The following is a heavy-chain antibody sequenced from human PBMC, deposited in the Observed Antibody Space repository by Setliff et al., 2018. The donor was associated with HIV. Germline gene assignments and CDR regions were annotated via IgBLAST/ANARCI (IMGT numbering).Heavy chain of an antibody. CDR3: AKDGSHFWSGSPDY. V-gene: IGHV3-30*18. J-gene: IGHJ4*02. CDR2: ISYDGTNK. Sequence: GESLKISCGASGFTFSSYGMHWVRQAPGKGLEWVAVISYDGTNKYYADSVKGRFTISRDNSKNTVYLQMNSLRAEDTAVYYCAKDGSHFWSGSPDYWGQGTLVTVSS. D-gene: IGHD3-3*01. CDR1: GFTFSSYG.